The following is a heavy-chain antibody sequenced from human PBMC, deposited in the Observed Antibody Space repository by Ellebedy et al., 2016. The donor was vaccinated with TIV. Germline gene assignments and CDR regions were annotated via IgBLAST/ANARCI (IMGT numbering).Heavy chain of an antibody. D-gene: IGHD2-15*01. V-gene: IGHV3-23*01. J-gene: IGHJ4*02. Sequence: GESLKISCAASGFTFSSYAMSWVRQAPGKGLEWVSAISGSGGSTYYADSVKGRFTISRDNSKNTLYLQMNSLRAEDTAVYYCARDRAALLLATYYFDYWGQGTLVTVSS. CDR3: ARDRAALLLATYYFDY. CDR1: GFTFSSYA. CDR2: ISGSGGST.